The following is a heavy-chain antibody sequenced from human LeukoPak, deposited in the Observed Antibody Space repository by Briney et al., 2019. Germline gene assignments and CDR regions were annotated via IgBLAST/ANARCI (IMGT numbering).Heavy chain of an antibody. V-gene: IGHV3-9*01. CDR2: ISWNSGSI. D-gene: IGHD6-19*01. J-gene: IGHJ6*02. CDR1: GFTFDDYA. CDR3: AKDKGLAVAGAPSYYYYYGMDV. Sequence: GRSLRLSCAASGFTFDDYAMHWVRQAPGKGLEWVSGISWNSGSIGYADSVKGRFTISRDNAKNSLYLQMNSLRAEDTALYYRAKDKGLAVAGAPSYYYYYGMDVWGQGTTVTVSS.